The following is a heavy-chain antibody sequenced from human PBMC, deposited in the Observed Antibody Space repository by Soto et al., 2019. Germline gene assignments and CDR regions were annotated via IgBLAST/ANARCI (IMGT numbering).Heavy chain of an antibody. CDR1: GGSFSGYY. J-gene: IGHJ5*02. CDR3: ARGDTISTSLRIYNWFDP. CDR2: IYHSGST. Sequence: PSETLSLTCAVYGGSFSGYYWSWIRQPPGKGLEWIGEIYHSGSTYYNPSLKSRVTISVDRSKNQFSLKLSSVTAADTALYYCARGDTISTSLRIYNWFDPWGQGTLVTVSS. D-gene: IGHD2-2*01. V-gene: IGHV4-34*01.